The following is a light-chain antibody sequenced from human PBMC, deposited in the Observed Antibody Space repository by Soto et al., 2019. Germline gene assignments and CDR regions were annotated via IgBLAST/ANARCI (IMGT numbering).Light chain of an antibody. CDR2: WAS. V-gene: IGKV4-1*01. Sequence: DIVMTQSPDSLAVSLGERATINCKSSQSVLYSSNNKNYLAWYQQKPGQPPKLLIYWASTRESGVPDRFSGSGSGTDFTLTISSLQAEDVAVYYGQQYHSTPLTFGGGTKVEIK. J-gene: IGKJ4*01. CDR1: QSVLYSSNNKNY. CDR3: QQYHSTPLT.